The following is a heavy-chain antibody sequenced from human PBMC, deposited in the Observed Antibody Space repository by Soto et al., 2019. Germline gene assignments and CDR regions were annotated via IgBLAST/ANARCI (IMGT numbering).Heavy chain of an antibody. CDR2: ISYDGSNK. CDR3: ARDLITMVRGVITHYYYGMDV. J-gene: IGHJ6*02. V-gene: IGHV3-30-3*01. CDR1: GFTFSSYA. D-gene: IGHD3-10*01. Sequence: GGSLRLSCAASGFTFSSYAMHWVRQAPGKGLEWVAAISYDGSNKYYADSVKGRFTISRDNSKNTLYLQMNSLRAEDTAVYYCARDLITMVRGVITHYYYGMDVWGQGTAVTVSS.